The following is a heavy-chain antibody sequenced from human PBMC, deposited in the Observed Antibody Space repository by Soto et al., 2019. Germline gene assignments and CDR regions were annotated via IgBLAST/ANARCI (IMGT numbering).Heavy chain of an antibody. Sequence: GGSLRLSCAASGFTFSSYGMHWVRQAPGKGLEWVAVIWYDGSNKYYADSVKGRFTISRDNSKNTLYLQMNSLRAEDTAVYYCARPLRALLHYYYYGMDVWGQGTTVTVSS. CDR2: IWYDGSNK. CDR1: GFTFSSYG. V-gene: IGHV3-33*01. D-gene: IGHD3-10*01. J-gene: IGHJ6*02. CDR3: ARPLRALLHYYYYGMDV.